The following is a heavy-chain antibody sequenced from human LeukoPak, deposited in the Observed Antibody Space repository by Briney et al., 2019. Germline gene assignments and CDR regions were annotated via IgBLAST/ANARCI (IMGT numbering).Heavy chain of an antibody. V-gene: IGHV6-1*01. CDR2: TYYGSKWYS. D-gene: IGHD6-13*01. J-gene: IGHJ4*02. CDR3: ASLITASETGFDY. Sequence: SQTLSLTCAISGDSVSSNSAAWNWIRQSPSRGLEWLRRTYYGSKWYSDYAVSVKSRITINPDTSKNQFSLPLNSVTPEDTAVYYCASLITASETGFDYWGQGTPVTVSS. CDR1: GDSVSSNSAA.